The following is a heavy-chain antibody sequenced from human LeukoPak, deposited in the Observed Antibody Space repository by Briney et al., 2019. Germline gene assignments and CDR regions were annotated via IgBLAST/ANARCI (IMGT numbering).Heavy chain of an antibody. CDR2: IWFDRTTE. Sequence: GRSLRLSCQTSGFTFSSYAMHWVRQAPGKGLEWVAVIWFDRTTEYYADSVRGRFTISRDNSRSTLYLQMNTLRVDDTAVYYCVRDLQRREDTAMGDYWGQGARVIVSS. V-gene: IGHV3-33*01. CDR3: VRDLQRREDTAMGDY. CDR1: GFTFSSYA. J-gene: IGHJ4*02. D-gene: IGHD5-18*01.